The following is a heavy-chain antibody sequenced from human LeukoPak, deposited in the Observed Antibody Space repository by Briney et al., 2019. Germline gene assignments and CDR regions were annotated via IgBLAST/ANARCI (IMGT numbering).Heavy chain of an antibody. J-gene: IGHJ4*02. CDR1: GFTFDDYA. CDR3: AREYCSGGSCFPLDY. Sequence: GGSLRLSCAASGFTFDDYAMHWVRQAPGKGLEWVSGISWSSGSIGYADSVKGRFTISRDNAKNSLYLQMNSLRAEDTAVYYCAREYCSGGSCFPLDYWGQGTLVTVSS. V-gene: IGHV3-9*01. CDR2: ISWSSGSI. D-gene: IGHD2-15*01.